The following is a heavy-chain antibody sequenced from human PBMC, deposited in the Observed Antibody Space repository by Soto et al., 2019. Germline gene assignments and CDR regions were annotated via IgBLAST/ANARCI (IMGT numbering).Heavy chain of an antibody. CDR1: GFTFSYG. J-gene: IGHJ4*02. CDR3: AKLVIGYCSGNTCDDY. Sequence: VQLLESGGGLIQPGGSLRLSCAASGFTFSYGIHWFRQAPGKGLEGVAYISYDSSNKFYGDSVKGRFTISRDNSKNTQFLQMNSLRAEDTAVYYCAKLVIGYCSGNTCDDYWGQGTLVAVSS. D-gene: IGHD2-15*01. CDR2: ISYDSSNK. V-gene: IGHV3-30*18.